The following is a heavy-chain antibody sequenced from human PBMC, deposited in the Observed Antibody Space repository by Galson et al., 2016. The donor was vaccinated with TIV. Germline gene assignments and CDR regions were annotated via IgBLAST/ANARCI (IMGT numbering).Heavy chain of an antibody. CDR2: ISATGGST. Sequence: SLRLSCAASGFTFNSFAMSWVRQAPGKGLEWVSSISATGGSTYYADSVKGRFTNSRHYSKSTVYLQMNSLRPDDTAIYYCAKDASSQVHDSGSFDSWGQGTLVTVSS. CDR3: AKDASSQVHDSGSFDS. CDR1: GFTFNSFA. J-gene: IGHJ4*02. D-gene: IGHD3-10*01. V-gene: IGHV3-23*01.